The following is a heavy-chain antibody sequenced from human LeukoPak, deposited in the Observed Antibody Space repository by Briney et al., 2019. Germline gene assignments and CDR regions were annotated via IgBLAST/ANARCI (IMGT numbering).Heavy chain of an antibody. CDR2: IYTSGST. CDR3: ARAYCSGGSCYLYYFDY. J-gene: IGHJ4*02. CDR1: GGSISSYY. Sequence: SETLSLTCTVSGGSISSYYWSWIRQPAGKGLEWIGRIYTSGSTNYNPSLKSRVTMSVDTSKNQFSLKLSSVTAADTAVYYCARAYCSGGSCYLYYFDYWGQGTLVTVSS. V-gene: IGHV4-4*07. D-gene: IGHD2-15*01.